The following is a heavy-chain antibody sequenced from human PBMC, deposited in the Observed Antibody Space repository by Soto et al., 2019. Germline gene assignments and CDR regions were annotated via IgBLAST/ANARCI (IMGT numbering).Heavy chain of an antibody. Sequence: QARLQESGPGLVEPSGTLSLTCAVSGDSVSSSSCWSWVSQAPGKGLEWIGEIYHSGTFNYNPSLASRVSVSVDKSRNQLSLNLKSVTAADTAVYYCVRSVPAATWKYSGMDVWGQGTTVTVSS. V-gene: IGHV4-4*02. CDR1: GDSVSSSSC. J-gene: IGHJ6*02. CDR3: VRSVPAATWKYSGMDV. D-gene: IGHD2-2*01. CDR2: IYHSGTF.